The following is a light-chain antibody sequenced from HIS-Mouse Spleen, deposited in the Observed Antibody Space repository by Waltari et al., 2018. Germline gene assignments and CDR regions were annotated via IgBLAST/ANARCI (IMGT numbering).Light chain of an antibody. CDR2: EES. J-gene: IGLJ2*01. V-gene: IGLV3-10*01. CDR3: YSTDSSGNHRV. CDR1: ALPKQY. Sequence: SYELTQPPSVSVSPGQTARIPCSGDALPKQYAYWYQKKSGQAAGLVIFEESKRPSGIPGGFSGSSSGTMATLTSSGAQVEDEADYYCYSTDSSGNHRVFGGGTKLTVL.